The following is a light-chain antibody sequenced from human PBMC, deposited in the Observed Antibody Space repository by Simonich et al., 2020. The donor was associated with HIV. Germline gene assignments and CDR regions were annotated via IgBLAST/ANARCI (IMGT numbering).Light chain of an antibody. CDR2: DVS. CDR3: CSNAVRYTWV. CDR1: SSDVGVDHH. V-gene: IGLV2-11*02. J-gene: IGLJ3*02. Sequence: QSALTQPRSVSGSPGQSVTISCTGTSSDVGVDHHVSCYQQHPGKAPQLMIYDVSKRPSGVPVRFSGAKSCNTASLTISGLQAEDEADSYCCSNAVRYTWVFGGGTKLTVL.